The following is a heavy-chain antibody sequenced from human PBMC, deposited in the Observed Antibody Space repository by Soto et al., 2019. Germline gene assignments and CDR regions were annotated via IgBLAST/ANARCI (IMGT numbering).Heavy chain of an antibody. CDR1: GFTFSSIG. CDR2: ASYDGSYK. D-gene: IGHD5-12*01. Sequence: QVQLVESGGGVVQPGRSLRLSCAASGFTFSSIGMHWVRQTPCKGLEWVAVASYDGSYKYYADSVKGRFTISRDNSKNTLYLQMNSLRAEDTAVYYCAKERSVVATTPDFDYWGQGTLVTVSS. CDR3: AKERSVVATTPDFDY. J-gene: IGHJ4*02. V-gene: IGHV3-30*18.